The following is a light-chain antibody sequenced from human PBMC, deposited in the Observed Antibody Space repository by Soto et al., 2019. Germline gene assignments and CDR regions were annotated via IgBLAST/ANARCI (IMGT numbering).Light chain of an antibody. CDR2: GNT. CDR1: SSNIGAGYA. V-gene: IGLV1-40*01. J-gene: IGLJ1*01. CDR3: QSYDSSLSASYV. Sequence: QSVLTQPPSVSWAPGQRVTISCTVSSSNIGAGYAVHWYQQLPGKAPKLLIYGNTNRPSGVPDRFSGSKSGTSASLAITGLQAEDEADYYCQSYDSSLSASYVFGGGTKVTVL.